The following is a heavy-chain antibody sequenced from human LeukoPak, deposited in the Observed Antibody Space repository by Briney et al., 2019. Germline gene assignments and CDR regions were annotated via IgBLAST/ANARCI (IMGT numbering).Heavy chain of an antibody. J-gene: IGHJ3*02. CDR3: ARVVVVAATVAFDI. V-gene: IGHV1-2*02. Sequence: GASVTVSCKASGYTFTGYYMHWVRQAPGQGLEGMGWINPNSGGTNYAQKFQGRVTITRDTAISTAYMELSRLRSDDTAVYYCARVVVVAATVAFDIWGQGTMVTVSS. CDR2: INPNSGGT. D-gene: IGHD2-15*01. CDR1: GYTFTGYY.